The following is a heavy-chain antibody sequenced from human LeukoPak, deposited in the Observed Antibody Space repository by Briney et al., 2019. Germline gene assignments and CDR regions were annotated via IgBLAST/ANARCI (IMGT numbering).Heavy chain of an antibody. V-gene: IGHV4-39*01. J-gene: IGHJ6*03. CDR2: IYYSGST. D-gene: IGHD3-16*01. Sequence: SETLSLTCTVSGGSISSSSYYWGWIRQPPGKGLAWIGCIYYSGSTYYNPSLKSRVTISVDTSKNQFSLKLSSVTAADTAVYYCAGAINGGWIRGRSYYYYMDVWGKGTTVTISS. CDR3: AGAINGGWIRGRSYYYYMDV. CDR1: GGSISSSSYY.